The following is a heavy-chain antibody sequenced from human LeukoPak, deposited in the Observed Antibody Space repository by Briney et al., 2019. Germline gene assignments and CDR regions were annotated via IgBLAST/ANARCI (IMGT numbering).Heavy chain of an antibody. CDR1: GDSVSSNSAA. D-gene: IGHD6-13*01. J-gene: IGHJ5*02. CDR3: ARRVRSSSWQRGNWFDP. Sequence: SQTLSLTCAISGDSVSSNSAAWNWIRQSPSRGLEWLGRTYYRSKWYNDYAVSVKSRITINPDTSKNQFSLKLSSVTAADTAVYYCARRVRSSSWQRGNWFDPWGQGTLATVSS. CDR2: TYYRSKWYN. V-gene: IGHV6-1*01.